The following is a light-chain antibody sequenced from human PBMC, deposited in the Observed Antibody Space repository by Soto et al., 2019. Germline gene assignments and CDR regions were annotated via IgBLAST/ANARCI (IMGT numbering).Light chain of an antibody. J-gene: IGLJ2*01. CDR3: GTWDSSLSWR. CDR2: DNN. Sequence: QSVLTQPPSVSAAPGQKVTISCSGSSSNIGNNYVSWYQQLPGTAPKLLIYDNNKRPSGIPDRFSGSKSGTSATLGITGLQTGDEADYYCGTWDSSLSWRFGGGTKLTVL. V-gene: IGLV1-51*01. CDR1: SSNIGNNY.